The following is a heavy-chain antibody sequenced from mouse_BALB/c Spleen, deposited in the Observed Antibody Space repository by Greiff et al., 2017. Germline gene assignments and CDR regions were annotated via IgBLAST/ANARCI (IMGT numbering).Heavy chain of an antibody. Sequence: VQRVESGPGLVAPSQSLSITCTVSGFSLTSYGVHWVRQPPGKGLEWLGVIWAGGSTNYNSALMSRLSISKDNSKSQVFLKMNSLQTDDTAMYYCARDQGYYGYVHAMDYWGQGTSVTVSS. D-gene: IGHD1-2*01. J-gene: IGHJ4*01. CDR2: IWAGGST. V-gene: IGHV2-9*02. CDR3: ARDQGYYGYVHAMDY. CDR1: GFSLTSYG.